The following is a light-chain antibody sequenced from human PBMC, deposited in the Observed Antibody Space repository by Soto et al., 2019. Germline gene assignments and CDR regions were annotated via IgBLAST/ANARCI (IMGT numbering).Light chain of an antibody. Sequence: DIQLTQSPSFLSASVGDRVTITYRASQGISSNLAWYQQKSGKAPKLLIFAASILQSGVPSRFSGSGSGTEFTLTISSLQPEDFATYCCQQFHAYPRTFGQGTKVEIK. CDR1: QGISSN. V-gene: IGKV1-9*01. CDR2: AAS. J-gene: IGKJ1*01. CDR3: QQFHAYPRT.